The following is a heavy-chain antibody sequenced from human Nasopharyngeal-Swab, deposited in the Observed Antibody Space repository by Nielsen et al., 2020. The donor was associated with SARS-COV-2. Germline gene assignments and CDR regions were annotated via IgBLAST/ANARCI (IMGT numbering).Heavy chain of an antibody. D-gene: IGHD1-14*01. V-gene: IGHV3-74*01. J-gene: IGHJ6*02. CDR2: MNPGGSGT. CDR1: GFNFSTQW. CDR3: ARGGFRYGLDV. Sequence: WGSLRLSCAASGFNFSTQWMDWVRQAPGQGLVWVSQMNPGGSGTGYPDSVKGRFTISRDNAKNTLYLQMNGLRVDDTAVYYCARGGFRYGLDVWGQGTTVTVSS.